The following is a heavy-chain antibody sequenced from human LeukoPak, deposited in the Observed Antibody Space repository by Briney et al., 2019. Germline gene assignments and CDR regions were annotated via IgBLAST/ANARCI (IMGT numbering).Heavy chain of an antibody. CDR1: GFTFSSYG. V-gene: IGHV3-30*02. D-gene: IGHD3-10*01. J-gene: IGHJ4*02. CDR2: IRYDGSNK. Sequence: GGSLRLSCAASGFTFSSYGMHWVRQAPGKGLEGVAFIRYDGSNKYYADSVKGRFTISRDNSKNTLYLQMNSLRAEDTAVYYCAKDPFGIKTHYFDYWGQGTLVTVSS. CDR3: AKDPFGIKTHYFDY.